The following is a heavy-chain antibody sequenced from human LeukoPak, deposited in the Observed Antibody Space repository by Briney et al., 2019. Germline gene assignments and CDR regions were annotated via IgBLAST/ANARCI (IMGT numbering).Heavy chain of an antibody. Sequence: ASVKVSCKPSGYTFTNYAIHWVRQAPGQRLEWMGWISGSNDNTKYSQRFQGRVAFTRDTSANINYMELSSLRSEDTAVYYCARQQPYGPFDYWGQGTLVTVSS. D-gene: IGHD6-13*01. CDR3: ARQQPYGPFDY. V-gene: IGHV1-3*01. CDR2: ISGSNDNT. CDR1: GYTFTNYA. J-gene: IGHJ4*02.